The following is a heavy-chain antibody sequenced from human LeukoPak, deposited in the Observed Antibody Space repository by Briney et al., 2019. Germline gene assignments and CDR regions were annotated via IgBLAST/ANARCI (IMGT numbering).Heavy chain of an antibody. Sequence: ASVKVSCKASGYTFTSYYMHWVRQAPGQGLEWMGIINPSGGSTSYAQKFQGRVTMTRDTSTSTVYMELSSLRSEDTAVYYCARAPPVWGSGILFDYWGQGTLVTVSS. D-gene: IGHD3-10*01. CDR3: ARAPPVWGSGILFDY. V-gene: IGHV1-46*01. CDR1: GYTFTSYY. J-gene: IGHJ4*02. CDR2: INPSGGST.